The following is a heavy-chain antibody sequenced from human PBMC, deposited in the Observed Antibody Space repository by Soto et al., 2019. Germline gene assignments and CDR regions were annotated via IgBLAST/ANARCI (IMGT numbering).Heavy chain of an antibody. Sequence: VASVKVSCKASGYTFTGYFIHWARQAPGQGLEWMGGIIPIFGTTNYARRFQGRVTITADKSTSTAYMELRSLRSEDTAVYYCARGTRSGSYYYYGLDVWGQGTTVTVSS. V-gene: IGHV1-69*06. CDR2: IIPIFGTT. CDR1: GYTFTGYF. J-gene: IGHJ6*02. CDR3: ARGTRSGSYYYYGLDV. D-gene: IGHD1-26*01.